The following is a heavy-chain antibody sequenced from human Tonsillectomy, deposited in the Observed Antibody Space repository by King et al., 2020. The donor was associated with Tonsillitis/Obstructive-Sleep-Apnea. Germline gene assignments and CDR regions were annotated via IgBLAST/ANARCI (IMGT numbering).Heavy chain of an antibody. D-gene: IGHD2-15*01. CDR2: IIPIFGTA. Sequence: QLVQSGAEVKKPGSSVKVSCKASGGTFSSYAISWVRQAPGQGLEWMGGIIPIFGTANYAQKFQGRVTITADESTSTAYMELSSLRSEDTAVYYCARGGYCSGGSCYSPGYLDYWGQGTLVTVSS. CDR3: ARGGYCSGGSCYSPGYLDY. J-gene: IGHJ4*02. CDR1: GGTFSSYA. V-gene: IGHV1-69*12.